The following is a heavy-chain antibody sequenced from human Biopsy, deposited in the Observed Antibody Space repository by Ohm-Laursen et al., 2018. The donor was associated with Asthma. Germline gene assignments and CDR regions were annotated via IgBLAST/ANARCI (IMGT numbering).Heavy chain of an antibody. CDR1: GDAMSTSGSY. Sequence: GTLSLTCIVSGDAMSTSGSYWGWIRQSPGKGLEFIGTIYYSGSTYYNPSLKSRVTLSVDASKNQFSLKLTSVTAADTAVYYCVSPPGYWGQGTRVTVSS. CDR3: VSPPGY. V-gene: IGHV4-39*01. J-gene: IGHJ4*02. CDR2: IYYSGST.